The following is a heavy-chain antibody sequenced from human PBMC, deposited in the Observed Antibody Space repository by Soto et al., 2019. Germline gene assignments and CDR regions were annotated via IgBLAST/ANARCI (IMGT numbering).Heavy chain of an antibody. CDR2: TYYRSKWHN. CDR1: GNSVSSNTAA. D-gene: IGHD2-2*01. Sequence: SHTRSLTCVISGNSVSSNTAAWNWIRQSPSRGLEWLGRTYYRSKWHNDYEVSVKSRISVNPDTSKNQFSLQLNSVTPEDTAVYYCARQHSTATDYYGLDVWGQGTTVTVSS. J-gene: IGHJ6*02. CDR3: ARQHSTATDYYGLDV. V-gene: IGHV6-1*01.